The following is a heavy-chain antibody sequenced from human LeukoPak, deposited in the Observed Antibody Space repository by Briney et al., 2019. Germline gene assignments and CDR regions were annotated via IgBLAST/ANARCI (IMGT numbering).Heavy chain of an antibody. CDR3: ATSSRNWGPDVFDI. V-gene: IGHV3-53*01. CDR1: VFSVTNNP. J-gene: IGHJ3*02. D-gene: IGHD7-27*01. Sequence: GGYLRLSCEASVFSVTNNPMSWVRQAQRQGLEWVSHLFGGVATYYADSVRGRFTISRDSSKNTLYLQMNSLRAEDTAVYYCATSSRNWGPDVFDIWGQGIMVTVSS. CDR2: LFGGVAT.